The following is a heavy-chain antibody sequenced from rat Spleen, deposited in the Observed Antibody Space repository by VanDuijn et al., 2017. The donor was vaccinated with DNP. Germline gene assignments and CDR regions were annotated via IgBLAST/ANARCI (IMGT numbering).Heavy chain of an antibody. CDR1: GFAFSNSD. J-gene: IGHJ3*01. CDR2: ISSSGGTI. CDR3: ARPIYNNHGGFAY. V-gene: IGHV5-25*01. D-gene: IGHD1-10*01. Sequence: EVQLVESGGGLVQPGRSMKLSCAASGFAFSNSDMAWVRQAPTKGLEWVASISSSGGTIYYRDSVQGRFTLSRDNAESTLYLQMDSLRSEDTATYYCARPIYNNHGGFAYWGQGTLVTVSS.